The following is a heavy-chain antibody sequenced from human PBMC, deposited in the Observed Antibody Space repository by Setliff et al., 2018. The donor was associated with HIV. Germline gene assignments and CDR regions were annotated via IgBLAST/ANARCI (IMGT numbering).Heavy chain of an antibody. CDR2: IIPILGIA. CDR3: ARAFGPLD. CDR1: GGTFSSYA. D-gene: IGHD3-16*01. J-gene: IGHJ4*02. Sequence: SVKVSCKASGGTFSSYAISWVRQAPGQGLEWMGGIIPILGIANYAQKFQGRVTLTRNTSIGTAYMEVSSLGSDDTAVYYCARAFGPLDWGQGTLVTVSS. V-gene: IGHV1-69*10.